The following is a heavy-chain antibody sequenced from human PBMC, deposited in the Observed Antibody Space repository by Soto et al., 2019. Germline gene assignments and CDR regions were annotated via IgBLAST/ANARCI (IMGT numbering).Heavy chain of an antibody. CDR1: GGSISSYY. J-gene: IGHJ4*02. D-gene: IGHD3-22*01. CDR3: ARYRDDTSGYFPGLDY. CDR2: IYTSGST. Sequence: SETLSLTCTVSGGSISSYYWSWIRQPAGKGLEWIGRIYTSGSTNYNPSLKSRVTMSVDTSKNQFSLKLSSVTAADTAVYYCARYRDDTSGYFPGLDYWGQGTLGTVSA. V-gene: IGHV4-4*07.